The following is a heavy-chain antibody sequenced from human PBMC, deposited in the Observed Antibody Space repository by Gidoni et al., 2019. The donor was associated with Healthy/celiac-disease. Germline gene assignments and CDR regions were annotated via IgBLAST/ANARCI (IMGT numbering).Heavy chain of an antibody. CDR1: GYTLTELS. D-gene: IGHD3-16*02. Sequence: QVQLVQSGAEVKKPGASVKVSCKVSGYTLTELSMPWVRQAPGKGLEWMGGFDPEDGETIYAQKFQGRVTMTEDTSTDTAYMELSSLRSEDTAVYYCATGHDYVWGSYRYISYYDYWGQGTLVTVSS. CDR2: FDPEDGET. V-gene: IGHV1-24*01. J-gene: IGHJ4*02. CDR3: ATGHDYVWGSYRYISYYDY.